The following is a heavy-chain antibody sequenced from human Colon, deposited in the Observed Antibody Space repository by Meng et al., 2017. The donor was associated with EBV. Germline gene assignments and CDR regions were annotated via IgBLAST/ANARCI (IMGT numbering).Heavy chain of an antibody. J-gene: IGHJ4*02. D-gene: IGHD2-8*02. Sequence: QVQLQQWGAGLLKPSETLYLTCAVNGGSLSGAYWSWIRQPPGKGLEWIGEIIHGGSPSYNPSLKSRVTISIDTSKNQLSLMLSSVTAADTAVYYCARRPTGIDYWGQGTLVTVSS. CDR3: ARRPTGIDY. CDR1: GGSLSGAY. CDR2: IIHGGSP. V-gene: IGHV4-34*12.